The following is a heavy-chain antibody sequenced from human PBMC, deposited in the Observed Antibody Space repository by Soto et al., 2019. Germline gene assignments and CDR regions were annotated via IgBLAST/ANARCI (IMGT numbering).Heavy chain of an antibody. Sequence: GGSLRLSCAASDFIFLDYAMTWVRQAPGKGLEWVSTISRGGAYTHYADSVEGRFTISRDNSKNILYLDMRSLRGEDTAFYYCTKDPSTGYADHWGQGTLGTVSS. CDR3: TKDPSTGYADH. D-gene: IGHD3-9*01. J-gene: IGHJ1*01. CDR1: DFIFLDYA. V-gene: IGHV3-23*01. CDR2: ISRGGAYT.